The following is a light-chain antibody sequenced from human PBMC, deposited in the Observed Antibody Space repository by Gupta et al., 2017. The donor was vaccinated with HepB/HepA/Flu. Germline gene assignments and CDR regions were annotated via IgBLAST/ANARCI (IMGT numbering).Light chain of an antibody. Sequence: DIQMTQSPSSLSASVGDRVTIPFRASHSIGDYVKWYQQKRGRAHRLFIYGASNLKSGVPSRCSGSGSGTDFTLTISRLQPEDVATVYCQQSYIIPYTFGQGTKVEI. J-gene: IGKJ2*01. CDR3: QQSYIIPYT. V-gene: IGKV1-39*01. CDR2: GAS. CDR1: HSIGDY.